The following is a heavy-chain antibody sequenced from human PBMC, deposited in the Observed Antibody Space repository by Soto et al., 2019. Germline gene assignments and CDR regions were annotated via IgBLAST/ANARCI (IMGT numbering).Heavy chain of an antibody. CDR2: IWYDGSNK. CDR1: GFTFSSYG. CDR3: ARDHPPLEVGARPNYYYYYGMDV. V-gene: IGHV3-33*01. J-gene: IGHJ6*02. D-gene: IGHD3-16*01. Sequence: PGGSLRLSCAASGFTFSSYGMHWVRQAPGKGLEWVAVIWYDGSNKYYADSVKGRFTISRDNSKNTLYLQMNSLRAEDTAVYYCARDHPPLEVGARPNYYYYYGMDVWGQGTTVTVSS.